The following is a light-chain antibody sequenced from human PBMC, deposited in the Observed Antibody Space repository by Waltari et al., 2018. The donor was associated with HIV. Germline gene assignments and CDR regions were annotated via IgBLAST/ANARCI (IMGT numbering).Light chain of an antibody. V-gene: IGLV2-23*02. CDR3: CSCPRSGIRYV. CDR2: EVT. J-gene: IGLJ1*01. CDR1: SSNVGSDDL. Sequence: QSALTQPASVSGSPGQSITISCTGTSSNVGSDDLVSWYQQHPGEAPKLIIYEVTKRPSGVSNRCSGSKSCNTASLTISGRQAEDEADYYCCSCPRSGIRYVFGTGTKVTVL.